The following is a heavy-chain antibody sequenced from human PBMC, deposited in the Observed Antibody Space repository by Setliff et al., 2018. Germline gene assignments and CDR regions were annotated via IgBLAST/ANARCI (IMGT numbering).Heavy chain of an antibody. CDR2: ITFGSLSR. J-gene: IGHJ4*02. D-gene: IGHD3-22*01. CDR3: AKGQGQYYDSSGYYGRVLDY. CDR1: GFTFSSYA. V-gene: IGHV3-23*01. Sequence: GGSLRLSCAASGFTFSSYAMSWVRQAPGKGLEWVTAITFGSLSRYYADSVKGRFTISRDNSKNTLFLEMNSLRTEDTAVYYCAKGQGQYYDSSGYYGRVLDYWGQGTLVTVSS.